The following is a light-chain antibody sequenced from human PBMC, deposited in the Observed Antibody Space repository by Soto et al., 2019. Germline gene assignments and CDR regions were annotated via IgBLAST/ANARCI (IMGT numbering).Light chain of an antibody. V-gene: IGLV2-14*01. CDR2: EVS. Sequence: QSALTQPASVSGSPGQSITISCTGTSSDVGGYNYVSWYQQHPGKAPKLMIYEVSNRPSGVSNRFSGSKSGNTASLTISGVQAEDEADDYCSSYRCSSTLVVFGGGTKLTVL. CDR3: SSYRCSSTLVV. J-gene: IGLJ2*01. CDR1: SSDVGGYNY.